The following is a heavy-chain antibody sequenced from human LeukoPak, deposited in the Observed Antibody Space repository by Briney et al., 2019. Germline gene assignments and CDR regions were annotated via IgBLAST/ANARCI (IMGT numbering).Heavy chain of an antibody. CDR2: MNPNSGNT. J-gene: IGHJ6*03. V-gene: IGHV1-8*03. Sequence: ASVKVSRKPSGYTFTSYDINWVRQAPGQGLEWMGWMNPNSGNTGYTQKFQGRVTITRNTPISTAYMELSSLRSEDTAVYYCARGMGSYYYYYMDVWGKGTTVTVSS. D-gene: IGHD3-10*01. CDR3: ARGMGSYYYYYMDV. CDR1: GYTFTSYD.